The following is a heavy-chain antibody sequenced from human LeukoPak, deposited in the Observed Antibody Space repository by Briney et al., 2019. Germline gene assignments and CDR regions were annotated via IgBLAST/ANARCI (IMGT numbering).Heavy chain of an antibody. CDR3: ARDIGTASGGDFGY. V-gene: IGHV1-46*04. CDR2: INPSGGST. CDR1: GYTFTSYY. J-gene: IGHJ4*02. D-gene: IGHD2-8*02. Sequence: ASVKVSCTASGYTFTSYYMRWVRQAPGQGLEWMGIINPSGGSTSYAQNLQGRVTMTRDTSTSTVYMELSSLRSEDTAVYYCARDIGTASGGDFGYWGQGTLVTVSS.